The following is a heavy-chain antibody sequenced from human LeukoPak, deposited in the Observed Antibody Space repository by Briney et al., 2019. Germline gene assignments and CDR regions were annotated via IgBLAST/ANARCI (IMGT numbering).Heavy chain of an antibody. CDR1: GFTFSNYA. Sequence: GGSLRLSCAASGFTFSNYALSWVRQAPGKGLGWVSGISGGGGSTYYADSVKGRFTISRDKSKNTLYLQMDSLRAEDTAVYYCAKVRDSATVTGRFDNWGQGTMVTVSS. CDR3: AKVRDSATVTGRFDN. D-gene: IGHD4-17*01. J-gene: IGHJ5*02. V-gene: IGHV3-23*01. CDR2: ISGGGGST.